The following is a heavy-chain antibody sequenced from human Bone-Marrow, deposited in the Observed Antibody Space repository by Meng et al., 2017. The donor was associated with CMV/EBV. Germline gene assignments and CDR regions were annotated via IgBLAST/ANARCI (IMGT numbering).Heavy chain of an antibody. J-gene: IGHJ5*02. CDR3: ARVLSGWLDP. CDR1: DDSISSYY. V-gene: IGHV4-59*01. Sequence: SETLSLTCSVSDDSISSYYWSWIRQPPGKGLEWIGDIYNSGSTNYNPSLQSRVIISVDTSKNQFSLKVRSVTAADTAVYYCARVLSGWLDPWGQGTLFTVSS. CDR2: IYNSGST.